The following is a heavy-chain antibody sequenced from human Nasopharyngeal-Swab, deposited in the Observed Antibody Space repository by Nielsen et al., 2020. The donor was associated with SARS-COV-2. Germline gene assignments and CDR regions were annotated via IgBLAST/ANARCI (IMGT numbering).Heavy chain of an antibody. V-gene: IGHV3-53*01. CDR1: GLTVSSTY. CDR3: VTDPTYGSVTYFYY. CDR2: LNTGGST. Sequence: GSLRLSCAASGLTVSSTYMGWVRRAPGKGLEWLSILNTGGSTYYADSVEGRFTISRDTSENTLYLQMDNLGVEDTAVYYCVTDPTYGSVTYFYYWGQGARVTVSS. J-gene: IGHJ4*02. D-gene: IGHD3-10*01.